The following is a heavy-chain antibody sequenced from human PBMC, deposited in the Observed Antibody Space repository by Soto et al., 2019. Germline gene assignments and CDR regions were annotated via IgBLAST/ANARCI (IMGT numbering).Heavy chain of an antibody. D-gene: IGHD2-21*02. J-gene: IGHJ6*02. CDR2: IYHSGST. V-gene: IGHV4-31*03. CDR1: GGSISSGGNY. CDR3: ARVCGGDCHYGMDV. Sequence: QVQLQESGPGLVKPSQTLSLTCTVSGGSISSGGNYWSWIRQPPGKGREGIGYIYHSGSTYYNPSLTSRVTISVDTSKNQFSLKLSSVTAADTAVYYCARVCGGDCHYGMDVWGQGTTVTVSS.